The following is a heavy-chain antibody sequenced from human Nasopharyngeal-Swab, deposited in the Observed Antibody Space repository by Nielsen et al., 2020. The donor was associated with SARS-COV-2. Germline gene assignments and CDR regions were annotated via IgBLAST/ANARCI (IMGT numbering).Heavy chain of an antibody. J-gene: IGHJ6*02. CDR1: GFTFSDYY. D-gene: IGHD3-3*01. CDR2: ISSSGSTI. V-gene: IGHV3-11*01. CDR3: AREGFLEWFNYYGMDV. Sequence: GESLKISCAASGFTFSDYYMSWIRQAPGEGLEWVSYISSSGSTIYYADSVKGRFTISRDNAKNSLYLQMNSLRAEDTAVYYCAREGFLEWFNYYGMDVWGQGTTVTVSS.